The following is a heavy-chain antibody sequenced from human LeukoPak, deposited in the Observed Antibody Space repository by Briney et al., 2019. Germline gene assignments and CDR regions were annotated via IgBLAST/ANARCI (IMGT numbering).Heavy chain of an antibody. CDR1: GFTFSRYA. CDR2: ITSNGGST. J-gene: IGHJ4*02. V-gene: IGHV3-64D*09. CDR3: VKSSGSSWYMFDY. Sequence: GGSLRLSCSASGFTFSRYAMHWVRQAPGKGLEYVSGITSNGGSTYYADSVKGRYTISRDNSKNTLYLQMSTLRAEDTAVYYCVKSSGSSWYMFDYWGQGTLVTVSS. D-gene: IGHD6-13*01.